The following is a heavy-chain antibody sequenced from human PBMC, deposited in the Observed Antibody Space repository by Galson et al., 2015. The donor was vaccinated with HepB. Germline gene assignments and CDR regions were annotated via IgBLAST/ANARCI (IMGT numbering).Heavy chain of an antibody. Sequence: SLRLSCAGSGFTFRSYWMHWVRQAPGKGLVWVSRINSEGSSTSYADSVKGRFTISRDNAKNTLYVQMNSLRGEDTALYYCVRANDYGDVFEYWGQGILVTVSS. CDR2: INSEGSST. J-gene: IGHJ4*02. V-gene: IGHV3-74*01. CDR1: GFTFRSYW. D-gene: IGHD4-17*01. CDR3: VRANDYGDVFEY.